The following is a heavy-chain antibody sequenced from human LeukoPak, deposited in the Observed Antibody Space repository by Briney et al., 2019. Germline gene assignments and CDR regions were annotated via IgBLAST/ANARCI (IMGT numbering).Heavy chain of an antibody. D-gene: IGHD3-10*01. Sequence: SQTLSLTRTVSGGSISSGGYSQSWIRQPPGKGLAWIGYIYHSGSTYYNPSFKSRVTISVDRSKNQFSLKLSSVTAADTAVYYCARDRYAMVRGVIGGAWFDPWGQGTLVTVSS. CDR1: GGSISSGGYS. V-gene: IGHV4-30-2*01. J-gene: IGHJ5*02. CDR3: ARDRYAMVRGVIGGAWFDP. CDR2: IYHSGST.